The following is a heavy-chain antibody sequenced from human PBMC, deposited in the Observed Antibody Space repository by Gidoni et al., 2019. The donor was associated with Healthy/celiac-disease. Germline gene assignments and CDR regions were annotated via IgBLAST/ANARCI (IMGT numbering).Heavy chain of an antibody. V-gene: IGHV5-51*03. CDR1: GYSFPSYW. J-gene: IGHJ4*02. CDR3: ARRGDELIAVAGEFDY. CDR2: IYPGDSDT. D-gene: IGHD6-19*01. Sequence: EVQLVQSGAEVTNPGESLQISCKGSGYSFPSYWIGWVRQMPGKGLEWMGIIYPGDSDTRYSPSCQGQVTSSADKSISTAYLQWSSLKASDTAMYYCARRGDELIAVAGEFDYWGQGTLVTVSS.